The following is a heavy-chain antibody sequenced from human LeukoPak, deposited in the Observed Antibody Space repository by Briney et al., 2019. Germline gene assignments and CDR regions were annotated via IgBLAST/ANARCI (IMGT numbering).Heavy chain of an antibody. CDR2: INHSGST. V-gene: IGHV4-34*01. CDR1: GFTFSSYS. CDR3: ARLAPYSGYDWRANYYYMDV. J-gene: IGHJ6*03. Sequence: GSLRLSCAASGFTFSSYSMNWVRQAPGKGLEWIGEINHSGSTNYNPSLKSRVTISVDTSKNQFSLKLSSVTAADTAVYYCARLAPYSGYDWRANYYYMDVWGKGTTVTISS. D-gene: IGHD5-12*01.